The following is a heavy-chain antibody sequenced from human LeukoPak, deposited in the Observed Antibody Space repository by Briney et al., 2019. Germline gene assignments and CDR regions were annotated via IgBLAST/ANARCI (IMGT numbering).Heavy chain of an antibody. CDR3: ARHSYSRTQQLVQTDY. V-gene: IGHV4-59*08. D-gene: IGHD6-13*01. CDR1: GGSISSYY. J-gene: IGHJ4*02. CDR2: IYYSGST. Sequence: SETLSLTCTVSGGSISSYYWSWIRQPPGKGLEWIGYIYYSGSTNYNPSLKSRVTISVDTSKNQFSLKLSSVTAADTAVYYCARHSYSRTQQLVQTDYWGQGTLVTVSS.